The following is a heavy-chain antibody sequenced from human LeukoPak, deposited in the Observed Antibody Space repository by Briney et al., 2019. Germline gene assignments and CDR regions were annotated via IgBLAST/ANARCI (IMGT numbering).Heavy chain of an antibody. CDR2: IYHSGST. D-gene: IGHD5-18*01. CDR1: GFIFTNYF. V-gene: IGHV4-4*02. Sequence: PGGSLRLSCAASGFIFTNYFMSWVRQPPGRGLEWIGEIYHSGSTNYNPSLKSRVTISVDKSKNQFSLKLSSVTAADTAVYYCASVDTAMGFDYWGQGTLVTVSS. CDR3: ASVDTAMGFDY. J-gene: IGHJ4*02.